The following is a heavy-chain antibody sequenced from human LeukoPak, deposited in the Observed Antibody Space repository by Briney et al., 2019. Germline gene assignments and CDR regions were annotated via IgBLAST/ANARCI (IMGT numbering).Heavy chain of an antibody. V-gene: IGHV4-39*01. CDR2: IYYSETT. CDR1: GGSINTANYY. Sequence: SETLSLTCTVSGGSINTANYYWGWLRQPPGKGLEWIGSIYYSETTYDNPSLKSRVTISIETSKTQFSLMLSPVTASDTAVYYCARQRADYYYYYVDVWGEGTTVAVS. CDR3: ARQRADYYYYYVDV. J-gene: IGHJ6*03.